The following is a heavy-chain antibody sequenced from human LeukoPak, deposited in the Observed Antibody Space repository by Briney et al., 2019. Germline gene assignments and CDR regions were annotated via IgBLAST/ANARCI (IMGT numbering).Heavy chain of an antibody. V-gene: IGHV4-34*01. CDR1: GGSFSGYY. Sequence: PSETLSLTCAVYGGSFSGYYWSWIRQPPGKGLGWIGTIYYSGSTYYNPSLKSRVTISVDTSKNQFSLKLSSVTAADTAVYYCARAKMTTVTYSWFDPWGQGTLVTVSS. CDR3: ARAKMTTVTYSWFDP. CDR2: IYYSGST. J-gene: IGHJ5*02. D-gene: IGHD4-17*01.